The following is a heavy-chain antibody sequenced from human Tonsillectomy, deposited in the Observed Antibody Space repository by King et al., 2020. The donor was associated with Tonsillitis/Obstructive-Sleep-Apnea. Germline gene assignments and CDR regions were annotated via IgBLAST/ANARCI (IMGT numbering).Heavy chain of an antibody. D-gene: IGHD3-16*01. CDR3: ARDRLGGLRRVGGPSGY. V-gene: IGHV4-34*01. CDR1: GGSFSGYY. Sequence: VQLQQWGAGLLKPSETLSLTCAVYGGSFSGYYWSWIRQPPGKGLEWIGEINHSGSTNYNPSLKSRVTISVDTSKNQFSLKLSSVTAADTAVYYCARDRLGGLRRVGGPSGYWGQGTLVTVSS. J-gene: IGHJ4*02. CDR2: INHSGST.